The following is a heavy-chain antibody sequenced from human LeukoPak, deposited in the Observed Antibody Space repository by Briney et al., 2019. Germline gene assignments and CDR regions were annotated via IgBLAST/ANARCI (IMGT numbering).Heavy chain of an antibody. D-gene: IGHD3-3*01. J-gene: IGHJ3*02. V-gene: IGHV3-23*01. CDR2: ISGSGGST. CDR1: GFTFSSYA. CDR3: AKDQSRDYDFWSGHDAFDI. Sequence: GGSLRLSCAASGFTFSSYAMSWVRQAPGKGLEWVSAISGSGGSTYYADSVKGRFTISRDNSKNTLYLQMNSLRAEDTAVYYCAKDQSRDYDFWSGHDAFDIWGQGTMVTVSS.